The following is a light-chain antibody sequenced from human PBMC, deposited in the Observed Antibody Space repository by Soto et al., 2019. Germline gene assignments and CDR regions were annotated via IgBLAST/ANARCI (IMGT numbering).Light chain of an antibody. J-gene: IGKJ4*01. CDR1: QGISSY. V-gene: IGKV1-8*01. CDR3: QQYDNYKPLT. CDR2: DAS. Sequence: IRMTQSPSSFSASTGDRVTITCRASQGISSYLAWYQQKPGKAPKLLIFDASSLESGTPSRFSGRRSGTQFTLTINGLQPDDFATYYCQQYDNYKPLTFGGGTKVDIK.